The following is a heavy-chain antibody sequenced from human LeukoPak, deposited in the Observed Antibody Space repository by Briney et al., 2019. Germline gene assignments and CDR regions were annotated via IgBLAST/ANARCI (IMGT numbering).Heavy chain of an antibody. CDR3: ASYELGGSGSHFDY. V-gene: IGHV1-18*01. J-gene: IGHJ4*02. D-gene: IGHD3-10*01. CDR2: ISAYNDNT. CDR1: GYSFTNYG. Sequence: ASVKVSCKASGYSFTNYGISWVRQAPGQGLEWMGWISAYNDNTNYAQKLQGRVSMTTDTSTSTAYMELRSLRSDDTAVYYCASYELGGSGSHFDYWGQGTLVTVSS.